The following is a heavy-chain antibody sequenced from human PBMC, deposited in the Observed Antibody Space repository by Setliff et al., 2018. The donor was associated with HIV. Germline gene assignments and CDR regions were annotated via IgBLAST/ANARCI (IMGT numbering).Heavy chain of an antibody. CDR1: GYSFSSYW. CDR3: AREIRTIEGGALDI. Sequence: PGESLKISCKGSGYSFSSYWIGWVRQMPGKGLEWMGIIYPGDSETRYSPSFQGRVTFSADKSISTAYLQWSSLKSSDTAMYYCAREIRTIEGGALDIWGQGTSVTVSS. D-gene: IGHD3-16*01. V-gene: IGHV5-51*01. CDR2: IYPGDSET. J-gene: IGHJ3*02.